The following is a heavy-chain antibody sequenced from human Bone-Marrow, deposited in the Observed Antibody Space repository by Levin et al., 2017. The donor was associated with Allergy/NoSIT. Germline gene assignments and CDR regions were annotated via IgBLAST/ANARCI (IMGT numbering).Heavy chain of an antibody. CDR1: GYTFTNFP. Sequence: ASVKVSCTASGYTFTNFPINWVRQAPGQGLEWMGWINTNTGDPTYARGLTGRFVFSLDTSVSTAYLQISSLTAEDTAVYYCSRGHYDSEWGQGTLVIVSS. V-gene: IGHV7-4-1*02. CDR3: SRGHYDSE. J-gene: IGHJ4*02. D-gene: IGHD3-22*01. CDR2: INTNTGDP.